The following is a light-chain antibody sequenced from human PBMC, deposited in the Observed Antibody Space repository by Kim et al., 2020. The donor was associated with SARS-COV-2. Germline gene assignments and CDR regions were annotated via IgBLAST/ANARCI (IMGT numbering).Light chain of an antibody. CDR1: QDISMY. CDR2: DAS. Sequence: DIQMTQSPSSLSASVGDRVTITCQARQDISMYVNWYQLKPGKAPKLLIYDASNLETGVPSRFSGSGFGTEFTFSISSLQPEDIATYYCQQYDNLPLTFGQGTKLEIK. V-gene: IGKV1-33*01. CDR3: QQYDNLPLT. J-gene: IGKJ2*01.